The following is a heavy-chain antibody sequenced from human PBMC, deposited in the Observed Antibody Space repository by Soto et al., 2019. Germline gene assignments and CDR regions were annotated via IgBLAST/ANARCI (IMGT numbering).Heavy chain of an antibody. V-gene: IGHV4-34*01. J-gene: IGHJ6*02. CDR1: GGSFSGYY. CDR2: INHSGST. CDR3: ASQSRRYYYGMDV. Sequence: SSETLSHTCAVYGGSFSGYYWSGIRQPPGKGLEWIGEINHSGSTNYNPSLKSRVTISVDTSKNQFSLKLSSVTAADTAVYYCASQSRRYYYGMDVWGQGTTVTVSS. D-gene: IGHD2-2*01.